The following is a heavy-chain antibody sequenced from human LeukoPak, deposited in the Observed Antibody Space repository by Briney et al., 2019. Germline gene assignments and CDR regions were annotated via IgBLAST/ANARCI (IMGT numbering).Heavy chain of an antibody. CDR3: AKDQTRGYSHGGRGYFDY. D-gene: IGHD5-18*01. J-gene: IGHJ4*02. CDR2: ISYDGSNK. Sequence: PGGSLRLSCAASGFTFSSYGMHWVRQAPGKGLEWVAVISYDGSNKYYADSVKGRFTISRDNSKNTLYLQMNSLRAEDTAVYYCAKDQTRGYSHGGRGYFDYWGQGTLVTVSS. V-gene: IGHV3-30*18. CDR1: GFTFSSYG.